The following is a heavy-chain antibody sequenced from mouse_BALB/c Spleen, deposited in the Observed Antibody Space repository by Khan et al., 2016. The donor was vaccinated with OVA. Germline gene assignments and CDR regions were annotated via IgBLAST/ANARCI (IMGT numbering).Heavy chain of an antibody. CDR3: ARSAYGNCAY. CDR2: INSDGDYT. Sequence: EVELVESGGGLVKPGGSLKLSCAASGFTFSTYAMSWVRQTPEKRLEWVATINSDGDYTYYPDNVTGRFTISRDNAKNTLYLQMSSLRSEDTAMYYCARSAYGNCAYWGQGTLVTVSA. J-gene: IGHJ3*01. D-gene: IGHD2-1*01. CDR1: GFTFSTYA. V-gene: IGHV5-9-3*01.